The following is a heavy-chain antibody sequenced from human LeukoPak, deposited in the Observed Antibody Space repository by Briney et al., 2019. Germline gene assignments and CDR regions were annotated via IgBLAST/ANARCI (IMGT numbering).Heavy chain of an antibody. CDR3: AKDKAGTIVWYGRWAIGLFDY. V-gene: IGHV3-43*02. CDR1: GFNFDAYA. J-gene: IGHJ4*02. Sequence: GGSLRLPCAASGFNFDAYAMHWVRQAPGKGLQWVSLISADGGSTYYADSVKGRFTISRDNSKNSLYLQMNSLTTEDTAFYYCAKDKAGTIVWYGRWAIGLFDYWGQGTLLTVSS. CDR2: ISADGGST. D-gene: IGHD6-13*01.